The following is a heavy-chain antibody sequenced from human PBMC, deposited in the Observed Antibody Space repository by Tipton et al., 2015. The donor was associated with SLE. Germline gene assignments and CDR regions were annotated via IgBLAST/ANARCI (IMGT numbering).Heavy chain of an antibody. Sequence: TLSLTCTVSGDSVSNVGYYWSWIRQHPGKGLEWIGSIYYSGNTYYNPSLESRLSISVDTSENRLSLQVRSVTAADTAVYYCARVQEGGYYYYGMDVWGQGTAVTVSS. V-gene: IGHV4-31*03. D-gene: IGHD3-16*01. CDR2: IYYSGNT. CDR1: GDSVSNVGYY. J-gene: IGHJ6*02. CDR3: ARVQEGGYYYYGMDV.